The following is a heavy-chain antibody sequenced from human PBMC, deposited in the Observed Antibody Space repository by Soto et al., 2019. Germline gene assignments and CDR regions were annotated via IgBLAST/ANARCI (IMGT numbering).Heavy chain of an antibody. V-gene: IGHV1-69*13. J-gene: IGHJ6*02. Sequence: GASVKVSCKASGGTFSSYAISWVRQAPGQGLEWMGGIIPIFGTANYAQKFQGRVTITADESTSTAYMELSSLRSEDTAVYYCASPAAAASWGYYYYYGMDVWGQGTTVTAP. D-gene: IGHD6-13*01. CDR1: GGTFSSYA. CDR3: ASPAAAASWGYYYYYGMDV. CDR2: IIPIFGTA.